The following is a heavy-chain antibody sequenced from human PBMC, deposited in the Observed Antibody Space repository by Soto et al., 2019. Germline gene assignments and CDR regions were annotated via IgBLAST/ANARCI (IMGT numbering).Heavy chain of an antibody. J-gene: IGHJ4*02. V-gene: IGHV4-30-4*01. CDR3: ARDRSNSPDFFDY. D-gene: IGHD6-6*01. CDR1: GGSISSDDYY. CDR2: IYYSGST. Sequence: SETLSLTCTVSGGSISSDDYYWSWIRQPPGKGLEWIGYIYYSGSTYYNPSLKSRLTISLDTSKNQFSLKLSSVSAADTAVYYCARDRSNSPDFFDYWGQGTLVTVSS.